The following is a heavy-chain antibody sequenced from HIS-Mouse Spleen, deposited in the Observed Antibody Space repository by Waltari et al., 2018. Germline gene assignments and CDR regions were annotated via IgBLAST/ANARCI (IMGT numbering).Heavy chain of an antibody. Sequence: EVQLVESGGGLVQPGGSLRLSCAASGFTFSSYSMNWVRQAPGKGLEWVSYISSSSSTIYYADSGKGRFTISRDNAKNSLYLQMNSLRAEDTAVYYCARGASGSYYLVSVSDYWGQGTLVTVSS. CDR2: ISSSSSTI. CDR3: ARGASGSYYLVSVSDY. D-gene: IGHD1-26*01. J-gene: IGHJ4*02. V-gene: IGHV3-48*01. CDR1: GFTFSSYS.